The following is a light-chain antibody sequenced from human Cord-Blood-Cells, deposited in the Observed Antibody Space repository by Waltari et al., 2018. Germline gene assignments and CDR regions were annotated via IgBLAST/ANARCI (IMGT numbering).Light chain of an antibody. CDR2: DVS. CDR1: SMHVGGYNY. Sequence: QSALTQPASVSGSPGQSITISCPGTSMHVGGYNYVSWYQQHPGKAPKLMFYDVSKRPSGVSNRFSGSKSGNTASLTISGLQAEDEADYYCSSYTSSSTRVFGGGTKLTVL. CDR3: SSYTSSSTRV. J-gene: IGLJ3*02. V-gene: IGLV2-14*01.